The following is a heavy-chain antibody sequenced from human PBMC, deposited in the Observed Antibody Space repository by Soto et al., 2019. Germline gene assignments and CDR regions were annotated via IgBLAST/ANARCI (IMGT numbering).Heavy chain of an antibody. CDR3: ARSQPYCTNGVCYSRHGMDV. V-gene: IGHV3-33*01. CDR2: IWYDGSNK. D-gene: IGHD2-8*01. CDR1: GFTFSSYG. Sequence: PGGSLRLSCAASGFTFSSYGMHWVRQAPGKGLEWVAVIWYDGSNKYYADSVKGRFTISRDNSKNTLYLQMNSLRAEDTAVYYCARSQPYCTNGVCYSRHGMDVWGQGTTVTVSS. J-gene: IGHJ6*02.